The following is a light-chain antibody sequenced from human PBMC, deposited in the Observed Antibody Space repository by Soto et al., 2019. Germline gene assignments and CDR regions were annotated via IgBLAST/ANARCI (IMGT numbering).Light chain of an antibody. J-gene: IGKJ1*01. CDR1: PNIERR. CDR2: DAS. V-gene: IGKV1-5*01. CDR3: QEFAISTT. Sequence: IQMTQSPSTLSASVGDRVTITCRASPNIERRMAWYPQKPGKAPSLLIFDASTLHSGVPSRVSGSGSGTDFTLTISSLKPDDFATYYWQEFAISTTVGQGTKVEVK.